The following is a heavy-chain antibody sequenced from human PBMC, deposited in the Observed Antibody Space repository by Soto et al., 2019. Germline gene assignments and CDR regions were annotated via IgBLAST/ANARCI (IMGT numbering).Heavy chain of an antibody. CDR3: ALVFLQDWGQDYYYGMDV. CDR1: GFTLSDYA. D-gene: IGHD7-27*01. V-gene: IGHV3-23*01. Sequence: GGSLRLSCAASGFTLSDYAMTWVRQGPGKGLEWVSAISGSGDSTYYTESVKGRFTISRDNSKNTLYLEMNGLRAENTAVYYYALVFLQDWGQDYYYGMDVWGQGTTVTVSS. CDR2: ISGSGDST. J-gene: IGHJ6*02.